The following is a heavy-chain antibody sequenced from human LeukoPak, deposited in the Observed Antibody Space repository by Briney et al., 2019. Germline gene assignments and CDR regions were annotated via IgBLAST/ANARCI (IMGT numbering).Heavy chain of an antibody. Sequence: GGSLRLSCAASGFTFSSYGMSWVRQAPGKGLEWVSAICGSGGSTYYADSVKGRFTISRDNPKNSLYLQMNSLRAEDTAVYYCARGDLLLVVTAIPADAFDIWGQGTMVTVSS. CDR3: ARGDLLLVVTAIPADAFDI. D-gene: IGHD2-21*02. V-gene: IGHV3-23*01. J-gene: IGHJ3*02. CDR1: GFTFSSYG. CDR2: ICGSGGST.